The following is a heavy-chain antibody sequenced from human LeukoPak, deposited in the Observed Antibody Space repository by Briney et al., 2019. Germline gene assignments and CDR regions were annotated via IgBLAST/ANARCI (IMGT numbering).Heavy chain of an antibody. CDR1: GGSISSGGYY. Sequence: SQTLSLTCTVSGGSISSGGYYWSWIRQPPGKGLEWIGYIYHSGSTYYNPSLKSRVTISVDTSKNQFSLKLSSVTAADTAVYYCANQGLTTLPYYFDYWGQGTLVTVSS. CDR2: IYHSGST. V-gene: IGHV4-30-2*03. CDR3: ANQGLTTLPYYFDY. J-gene: IGHJ4*02. D-gene: IGHD3-3*01.